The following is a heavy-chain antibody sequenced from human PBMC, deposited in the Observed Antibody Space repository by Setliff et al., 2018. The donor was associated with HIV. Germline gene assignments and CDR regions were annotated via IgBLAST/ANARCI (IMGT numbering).Heavy chain of an antibody. D-gene: IGHD3-10*01. CDR1: GGSISSHY. V-gene: IGHV4-59*11. J-gene: IGHJ6*02. CDR3: ARVETTVRGATYGMDV. Sequence: PSETLSLTCTVSGGSISSHYWSWIRQAPGKGLEWIGTMYFRGNARNSPSLKSRVTISVDTSKNQLSLNLTPVTAADTAVYYCARVETTVRGATYGMDVWGQGTTVTVSS. CDR2: MYFRGNA.